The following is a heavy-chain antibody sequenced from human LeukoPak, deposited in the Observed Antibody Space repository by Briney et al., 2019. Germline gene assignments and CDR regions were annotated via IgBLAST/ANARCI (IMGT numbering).Heavy chain of an antibody. Sequence: ASVKVSCKASGYTLTDYYIHWVRQAPGQGLEWVGTINPSGGSTDYAQKFQGRVTMTRDTSTSTVYMELSSLRSEDTAVYYCARPVAPVILNAFEIWGQGTMVTVSS. CDR1: GYTLTDYY. D-gene: IGHD5-12*01. CDR2: INPSGGST. V-gene: IGHV1-46*01. CDR3: ARPVAPVILNAFEI. J-gene: IGHJ3*02.